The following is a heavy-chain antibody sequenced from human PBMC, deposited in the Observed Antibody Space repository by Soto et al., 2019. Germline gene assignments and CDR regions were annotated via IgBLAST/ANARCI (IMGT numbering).Heavy chain of an antibody. CDR3: ARGGIVVVVAARDAFDI. J-gene: IGHJ3*02. V-gene: IGHV1-8*01. CDR1: GYTFTSYD. Sequence: ASVKVSCKASGYTFTSYDINWVRQATGQGFEWMGWMNPNSGNTGYAQKFQGRVTMTRDTSITTAYMELSSLRSEDTAVYYCARGGIVVVVAARDAFDIWGQGTMVTVSS. D-gene: IGHD2-15*01. CDR2: MNPNSGNT.